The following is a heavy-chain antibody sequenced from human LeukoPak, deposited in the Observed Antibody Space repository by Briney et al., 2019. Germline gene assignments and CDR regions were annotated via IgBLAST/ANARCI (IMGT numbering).Heavy chain of an antibody. CDR2: IYTSGST. Sequence: KPSETLSLTCTVSGGSISSYYWSWIRQPPGKGLGWIGYIYTSGSTNYNPSLKSRVTISVDTSKNQFSLKLSSVTAADTAVYYCARHGGNYYYYMDVWGKGTTVTVSS. CDR1: GGSISSYY. D-gene: IGHD3-16*01. V-gene: IGHV4-4*09. J-gene: IGHJ6*03. CDR3: ARHGGNYYYYMDV.